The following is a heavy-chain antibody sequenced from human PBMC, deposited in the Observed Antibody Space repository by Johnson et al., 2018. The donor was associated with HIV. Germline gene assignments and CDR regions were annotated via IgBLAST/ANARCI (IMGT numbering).Heavy chain of an antibody. V-gene: IGHV3-20*04. CDR1: GFTFDDYG. Sequence: VQLVESGGGVVRPGGSLRLSCAASGFTFDDYGMNWVRQAPGKGLEWVSGINWNGGRTGHADSVKGRFTISRDNARNSLYVQMNSLRAEDTALYYCARDRRKYDDSSGYPEYDAFDIWGQGTMVTVSS. J-gene: IGHJ3*02. CDR3: ARDRRKYDDSSGYPEYDAFDI. CDR2: INWNGGRT. D-gene: IGHD3-22*01.